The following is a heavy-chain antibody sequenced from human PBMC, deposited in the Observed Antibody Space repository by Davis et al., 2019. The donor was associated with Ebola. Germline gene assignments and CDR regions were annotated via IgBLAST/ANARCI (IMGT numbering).Heavy chain of an antibody. CDR1: GFTFSTYW. CDR3: ARHSYMCSSTSCPLYYYYYMDV. CDR2: IKQDGSEK. J-gene: IGHJ6*03. V-gene: IGHV3-7*03. D-gene: IGHD2-2*01. Sequence: GESLKISCAASGFTFSTYWMTWVRQAPGKGLEWVANIKQDGSEKYYVDSVKGRFTISRDNAKNSLYLQMNSLRAEDTAVYYCARHSYMCSSTSCPLYYYYYMDVWGKGTTVTVSS.